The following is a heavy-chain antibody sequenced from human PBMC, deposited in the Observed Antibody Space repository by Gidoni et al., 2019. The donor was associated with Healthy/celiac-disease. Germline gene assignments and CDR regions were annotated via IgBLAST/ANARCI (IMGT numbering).Heavy chain of an antibody. V-gene: IGHV3-23*04. CDR2: ISGSGGST. J-gene: IGHJ5*02. Sequence: EVQLVESGGGLVQPGGSLRLSCAASGFTFSSYAMSWVRQAPGKGLEWVSAISGSGGSTYYADSVKGRFTISRDNSKNTLYLQMNSLRAEDTAVYYCAKDPQDYYDSSGYPNWFDPWGQGTLVTVSS. D-gene: IGHD3-22*01. CDR1: GFTFSSYA. CDR3: AKDPQDYYDSSGYPNWFDP.